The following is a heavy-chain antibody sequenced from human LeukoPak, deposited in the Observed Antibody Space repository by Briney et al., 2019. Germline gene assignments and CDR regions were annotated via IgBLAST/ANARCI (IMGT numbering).Heavy chain of an antibody. J-gene: IGHJ4*02. V-gene: IGHV4-34*01. CDR1: GGSFSGYY. CDR3: ARIERSSYSLGFDY. D-gene: IGHD6-6*01. Sequence: SQTLSLTCAVYGGSFSGYYWSWIRQPPGKGRECLGEINHSGSTNYHPSLKSRVTMSLDTSKNQFSLKLTSVNDADTAVYYCARIERSSYSLGFDYWGQGTLVTVSS. CDR2: INHSGST.